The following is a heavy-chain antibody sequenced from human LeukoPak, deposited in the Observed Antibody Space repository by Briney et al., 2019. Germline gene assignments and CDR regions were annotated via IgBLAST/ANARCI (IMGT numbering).Heavy chain of an antibody. CDR2: INAGNANT. V-gene: IGHV1-3*01. Sequence: ASVKVSCKTSGYTFTSYAMHWVRQAPGQRLEWMGWINAGNANTKYSQKFQGRVTITRDTSASTAYMELSSLRSEDTAVYYCASSGSYLIDAFDIWGQGTMVTVSS. J-gene: IGHJ3*02. D-gene: IGHD1-26*01. CDR1: GYTFTSYA. CDR3: ASSGSYLIDAFDI.